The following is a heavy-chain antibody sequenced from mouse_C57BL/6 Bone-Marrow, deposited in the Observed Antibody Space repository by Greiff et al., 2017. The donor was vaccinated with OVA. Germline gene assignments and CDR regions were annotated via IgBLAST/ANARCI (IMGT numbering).Heavy chain of an antibody. CDR3: ARCHHYYGLAY. V-gene: IGHV1-55*01. D-gene: IGHD1-2*01. Sequence: QVHVKQPGAELVKPGASVKMSCKASGYTFTSYWITWVKQRPGQGLEWIGDIYPGSGSTNYNEKFKSKATLTVDTSSSTAYMQLSSLTSEDSAVYYCARCHHYYGLAYWGQGTLVTVSA. CDR2: IYPGSGST. CDR1: GYTFTSYW. J-gene: IGHJ3*01.